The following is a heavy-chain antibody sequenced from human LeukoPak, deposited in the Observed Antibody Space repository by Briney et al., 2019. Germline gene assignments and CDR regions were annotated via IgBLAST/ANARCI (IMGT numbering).Heavy chain of an antibody. J-gene: IGHJ5*02. V-gene: IGHV4-61*02. CDR2: IYTSGST. Sequence: SETLSLTCTVSGGSISSGSYYWSWIRQPAGKGLEWIGRIYTSGSTNYNPSLKSRVTISVDTSKNQFSLKLSSVTAADTAVYYCARDSSDSSGLNWFDPWGQGTLVTVSS. D-gene: IGHD3-22*01. CDR1: GGSISSGSYY. CDR3: ARDSSDSSGLNWFDP.